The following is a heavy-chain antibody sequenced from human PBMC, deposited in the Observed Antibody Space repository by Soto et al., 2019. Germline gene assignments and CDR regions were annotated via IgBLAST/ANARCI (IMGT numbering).Heavy chain of an antibody. D-gene: IGHD3-22*01. CDR2: IYYSGST. J-gene: IGHJ4*02. V-gene: IGHV4-39*01. Sequence: PSETLSLTCTVSGGSISSSSYYWGWIRQPPGKGLEWIGSIYYSGSTYYNPSLKSRVTISVDTSKNQFSLKLSSVTAADTAVYYCASHIITGIYFDYWGQGTLVTVSS. CDR3: ASHIITGIYFDY. CDR1: GGSISSSSYY.